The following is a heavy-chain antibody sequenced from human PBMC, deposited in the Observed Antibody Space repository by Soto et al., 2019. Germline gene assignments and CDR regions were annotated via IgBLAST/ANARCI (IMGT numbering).Heavy chain of an antibody. J-gene: IGHJ4*02. Sequence: GSLRVSCPASGFTFTRYSMNWVRQAPGKGLEWVSSISSTTNYIYYGDSMKGRFTISRDNAKNSLYLEMNSLRAEDTAVYYCARESEDLTSNFDYWGQGTLVTVS. CDR2: ISSTTNYI. CDR3: ARESEDLTSNFDY. CDR1: GFTFTRYS. V-gene: IGHV3-21*06.